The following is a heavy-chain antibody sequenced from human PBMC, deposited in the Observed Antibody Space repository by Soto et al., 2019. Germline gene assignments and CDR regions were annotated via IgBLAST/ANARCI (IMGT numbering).Heavy chain of an antibody. CDR2: MNPNSGNT. D-gene: IGHD6-13*01. J-gene: IGHJ5*02. CDR3: ARERSAAGTGWFDP. V-gene: IGHV1-8*01. Sequence: VKVSSMASRFTFTCYYINWARHATGQGLEWMGWMNPNSGNTGYAQKFQGRVTMTRNTSISTAYMELSSLRSEDTAVYYCARERSAAGTGWFDPWGQGTLVTVSS. CDR1: RFTFTCYY.